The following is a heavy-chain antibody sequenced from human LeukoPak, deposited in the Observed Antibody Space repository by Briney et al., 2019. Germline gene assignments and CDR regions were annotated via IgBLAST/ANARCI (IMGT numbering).Heavy chain of an antibody. Sequence: PGGSLRLSCEASGFTFSSYWMSWVRQAPGKGLEWVANIKQDGSEKYYVDSVKGRFTISRDNAKNSLYLQMNSLRAEDTAVYYCARDRGRDGYNPYFDYWGQGTLVTVSS. CDR3: ARDRGRDGYNPYFDY. CDR1: GFTFSSYW. D-gene: IGHD5-24*01. J-gene: IGHJ4*02. V-gene: IGHV3-7*01. CDR2: IKQDGSEK.